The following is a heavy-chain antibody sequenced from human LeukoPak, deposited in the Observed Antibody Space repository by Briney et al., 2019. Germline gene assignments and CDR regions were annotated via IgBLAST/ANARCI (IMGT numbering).Heavy chain of an antibody. CDR2: INPNSGGT. Sequence: GASVKVSCKASGYTFTGYYMHWVRQAPGQGLEWMGWINPNSGGTNYAQQFQGWVTMTRDTSISTAYMELSRLRSDDTAVYYCARVGYDFWSGYGFDYWGQGTLVTVSS. J-gene: IGHJ4*02. CDR3: ARVGYDFWSGYGFDY. V-gene: IGHV1-2*04. CDR1: GYTFTGYY. D-gene: IGHD3-3*01.